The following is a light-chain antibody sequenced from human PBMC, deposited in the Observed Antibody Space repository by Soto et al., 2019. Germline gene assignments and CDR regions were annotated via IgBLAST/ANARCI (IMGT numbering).Light chain of an antibody. Sequence: QSVLTQPPSASGTPGQRVTIPCSGSSSNIGGNTVSWYQRFPGTAPKLLIYNTNQRPSGVPDRFSGSKSGTSASLAISGLQSEDEADYYCAAWDDSLIGFYVFGTGTKVTVL. CDR3: AAWDDSLIGFYV. V-gene: IGLV1-44*01. CDR2: NTN. J-gene: IGLJ1*01. CDR1: SSNIGGNT.